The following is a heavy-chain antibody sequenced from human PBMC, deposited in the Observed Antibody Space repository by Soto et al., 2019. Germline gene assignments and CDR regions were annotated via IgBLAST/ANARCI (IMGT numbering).Heavy chain of an antibody. J-gene: IGHJ3*02. CDR1: GFTFSSYG. CDR2: ISYDGSNK. CDR3: AKYTKYYDILPNAFDI. Sequence: QVQLVESGGGVVQPGRSLRLSCAASGFTFSSYGMHLVRQAPGKGLEWVAVISYDGSNKYYADSVKGRFTISRDNSKNTLYLQMNSLRAEDTAVYYCAKYTKYYDILPNAFDIWGQGTMVTVSS. V-gene: IGHV3-30*18. D-gene: IGHD3-9*01.